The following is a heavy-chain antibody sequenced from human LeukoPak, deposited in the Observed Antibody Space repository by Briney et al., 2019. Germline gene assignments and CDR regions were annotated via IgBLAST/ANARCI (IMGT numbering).Heavy chain of an antibody. CDR2: IYYSGST. CDR3: ARLRGSGPLGYFDL. Sequence: PETLSLTCTVSGGSISSYYWNWIRQPPGKGLEWIGYIYYSGSTNYNPSLKSRVTISIDTSKNQFSLKLSSVTAADTAVYYCARLRGSGPLGYFDLWGRGTLVTVSS. V-gene: IGHV4-59*08. CDR1: GGSISSYY. J-gene: IGHJ2*01. D-gene: IGHD2-15*01.